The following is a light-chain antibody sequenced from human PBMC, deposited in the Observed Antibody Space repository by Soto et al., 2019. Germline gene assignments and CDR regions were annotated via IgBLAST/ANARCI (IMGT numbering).Light chain of an antibody. CDR1: SSNIGAGYD. J-gene: IGLJ1*01. CDR3: QSYDSSLSVYYV. Sequence: SVLPQPPSVPGAPGQMVTISCTGSSSNIGAGYDVHWYQQRPGTAPKLLIYGNKNRPSGVPDRFSGSKSGTSASLAITGLQAEDEADYYCQSYDSSLSVYYVFGTGTKVTVL. CDR2: GNK. V-gene: IGLV1-40*01.